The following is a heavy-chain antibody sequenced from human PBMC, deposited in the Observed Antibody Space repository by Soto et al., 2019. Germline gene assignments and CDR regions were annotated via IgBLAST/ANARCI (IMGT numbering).Heavy chain of an antibody. Sequence: ASVKVSCKASGYIFNNYALHWVRQAPGQRLEWVGWINAGNGYTKYSQKFQGRVTITRDTSATTVYMVLYRLRSEDTAMYYCARVPATTVLTHYFDYCGQGLLVTVYS. CDR3: ARVPATTVLTHYFDY. D-gene: IGHD4-4*01. CDR2: INAGNGYT. J-gene: IGHJ4*02. V-gene: IGHV1-3*01. CDR1: GYIFNNYA.